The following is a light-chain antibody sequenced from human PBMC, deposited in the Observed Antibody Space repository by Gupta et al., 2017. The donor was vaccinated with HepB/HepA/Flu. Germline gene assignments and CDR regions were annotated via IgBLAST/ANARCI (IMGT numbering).Light chain of an antibody. CDR3: QRYGSRVT. J-gene: IGKJ4*01. CDR2: GTS. V-gene: IGKV3-20*01. CDR1: QSVSSSF. Sequence: EIVLTQSPGTLSVSPGERATLSCRSSQSVSSSFLAWYQQKPGQAPRLLISGTSSRATGVPDRFSGSGSGTDFTLTITRLEPEDFAVYYCQRYGSRVTFGGGTKVEIK.